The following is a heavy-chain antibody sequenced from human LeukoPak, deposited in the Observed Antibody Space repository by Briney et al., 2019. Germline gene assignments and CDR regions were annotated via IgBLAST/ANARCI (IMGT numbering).Heavy chain of an antibody. Sequence: ASVKVSCKASGYTFTGYYMHWVRQAPGQGLEWMGWINPNSGGTNYAQKFQGRVTMTRDTSISTAYMELSRLRSDDTAVYYCARDHHIVVVPADAFDIWGQGTMVTVSS. CDR2: INPNSGGT. CDR1: GYTFTGYY. CDR3: ARDHHIVVVPADAFDI. J-gene: IGHJ3*02. D-gene: IGHD2-2*01. V-gene: IGHV1-2*02.